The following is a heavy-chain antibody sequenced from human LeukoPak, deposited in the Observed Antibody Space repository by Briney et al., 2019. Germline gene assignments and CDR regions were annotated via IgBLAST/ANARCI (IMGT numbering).Heavy chain of an antibody. D-gene: IGHD2-15*01. J-gene: IGHJ4*02. CDR1: SGFISTYY. Sequence: SETLSLTCTVSSGFISTYYWSWIRQPPGKGLEWIGYIYYSGSTNYNPSLKSRVTISVDTSRTQVYLKLRSVTAADTAVYYCVRDLWGAGGTQYWGQGILVTVSS. V-gene: IGHV4-59*01. CDR3: VRDLWGAGGTQY. CDR2: IYYSGST.